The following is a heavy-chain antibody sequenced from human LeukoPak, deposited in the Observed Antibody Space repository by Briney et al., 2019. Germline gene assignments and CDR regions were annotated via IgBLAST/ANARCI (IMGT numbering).Heavy chain of an antibody. D-gene: IGHD1-26*01. CDR1: GFTFSSYG. V-gene: IGHV3-21*01. J-gene: IGHJ4*02. CDR2: ISSSSSYI. Sequence: PGGSLRLSCAASGFTFSSYGMSWVRQAPGKGLEWVSSISSSSSYIYYADSVKGRFTISRDNAKNSLYLQMNSLRAEDTAVYYCARAAGNFDYWGQGTLVTVSS. CDR3: ARAAGNFDY.